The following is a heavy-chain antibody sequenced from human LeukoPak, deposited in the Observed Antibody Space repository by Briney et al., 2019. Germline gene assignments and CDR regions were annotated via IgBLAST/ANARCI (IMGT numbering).Heavy chain of an antibody. V-gene: IGHV4-4*07. J-gene: IGHJ4*02. D-gene: IGHD3-22*01. CDR1: GGSISDYY. CDR2: IYTSGST. Sequence: PSETLSLTCTVSGGSISDYYWSWIRQPAGKGLEWIGRIYTSGSTNYNPSLKSRVTMSVDTSKNQFSLKLSSVTAADTAVYYWAGDHYDSSGYSIVDYWCLGTLVTVSS. CDR3: AGDHYDSSGYSIVDY.